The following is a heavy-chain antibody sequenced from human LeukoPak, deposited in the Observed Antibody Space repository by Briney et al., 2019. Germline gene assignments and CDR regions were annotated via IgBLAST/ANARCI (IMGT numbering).Heavy chain of an antibody. Sequence: GGSLRLSCAASGFTFSSYEMNWVRQAPGKGLEWVSYISSSGSTIYYADSVKGRFTISRDNAKNSLYLQMNSLRAEDTAVYYCARGVRLLWFGEPLFGHDYWGQGTVVTVSS. V-gene: IGHV3-48*03. D-gene: IGHD3-10*01. CDR3: ARGVRLLWFGEPLFGHDY. CDR1: GFTFSSYE. J-gene: IGHJ4*02. CDR2: ISSSGSTI.